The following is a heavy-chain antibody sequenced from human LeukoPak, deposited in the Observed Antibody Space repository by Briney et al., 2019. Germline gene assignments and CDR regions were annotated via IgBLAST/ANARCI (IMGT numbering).Heavy chain of an antibody. CDR2: ITNSGATT. CDR3: VRGSLASGVVVYYYYYLDV. J-gene: IGHJ6*03. D-gene: IGHD3-3*01. Sequence: GGSLRLSCAASGFTFSDYYMGWIRQAPGKGLECVSYITNSGATTYYADSVKGRFTISRDNAKNSLYLQMNSLRAEDTAVYYCVRGSLASGVVVYYYYYLDVWGKGTTVTVSS. CDR1: GFTFSDYY. V-gene: IGHV3-11*04.